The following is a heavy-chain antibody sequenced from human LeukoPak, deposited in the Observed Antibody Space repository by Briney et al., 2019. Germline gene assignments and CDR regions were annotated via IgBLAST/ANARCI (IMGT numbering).Heavy chain of an antibody. CDR2: INPNSGGT. CDR3: ARDFPRVWSPNYYFDY. D-gene: IGHD1-1*01. V-gene: IGHV1-2*02. CDR1: GYTFTDYY. Sequence: ASVKVSCKASGYTFTDYYMHWVRQAPGQGREWMGWINPNSGGTNYAQKFQGRVTMTRDTSISTAYMELSRLRSDDTAVYYCARDFPRVWSPNYYFDYWGQGTLVTVSS. J-gene: IGHJ4*02.